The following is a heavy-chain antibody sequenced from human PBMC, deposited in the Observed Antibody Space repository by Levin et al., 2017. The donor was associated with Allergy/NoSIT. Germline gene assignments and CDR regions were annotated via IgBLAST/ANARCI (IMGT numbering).Heavy chain of an antibody. CDR2: ISSSSSYI. Sequence: GESLKISCAASGFTFSSYSMNWVRQAPGKGLEWVSSISSSSSYIYYADSVKGRFTISRDNAKNSLYLQMNSLRAEDTAVYYCASSSRDGYQLTYWYFDLWGRGTLVTVSS. J-gene: IGHJ2*01. CDR1: GFTFSSYS. CDR3: ASSSRDGYQLTYWYFDL. D-gene: IGHD5-24*01. V-gene: IGHV3-21*01.